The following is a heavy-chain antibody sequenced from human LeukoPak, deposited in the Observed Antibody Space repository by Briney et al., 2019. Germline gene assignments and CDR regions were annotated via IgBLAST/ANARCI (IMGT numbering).Heavy chain of an antibody. J-gene: IGHJ3*01. V-gene: IGHV3-15*01. CDR3: TTADDSL. Sequence: GGSLRLSCAASGFTFSSYGMHWVRQAPGKGLYWVGRIRSKTSGGTTEYAAPVKGRFTISRDDSKNTLYLQMNSLETEDTAVYYCTTADDSLWGQGTMVTVSS. CDR1: GFTFSSYG. D-gene: IGHD5-18*01. CDR2: IRSKTSGGTT.